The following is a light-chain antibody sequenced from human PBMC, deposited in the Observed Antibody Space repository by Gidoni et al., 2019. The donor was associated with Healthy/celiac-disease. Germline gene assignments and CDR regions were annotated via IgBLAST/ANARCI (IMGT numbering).Light chain of an antibody. V-gene: IGKV3-11*01. CDR2: DAS. Sequence: EIVLPQPPATLSLSPGERATLSCSASQSVSSYLAWYQQKPGQAPRLLIYDASTRATGIPARFSGSGSGTDFTLTISSLEPEDFAVYYCQQRSNWPPYTFGQGTKLEIK. CDR1: QSVSSY. CDR3: QQRSNWPPYT. J-gene: IGKJ2*01.